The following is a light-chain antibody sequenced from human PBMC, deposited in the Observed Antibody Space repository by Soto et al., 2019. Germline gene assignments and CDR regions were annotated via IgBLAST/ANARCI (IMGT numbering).Light chain of an antibody. CDR1: QSVLYSSNNKNY. V-gene: IGKV4-1*01. CDR3: QQYYNIPPT. J-gene: IGKJ1*01. Sequence: DIVMTQSPDSLAVSLGERATINCKSSQSVLYSSNNKNYLAWYQQKPGQHPKLLIYWASTRESGVPDRFSGSGSGTDFTLTISSLQAEDVAVYYCQQYYNIPPTFGQGTKVEIK. CDR2: WAS.